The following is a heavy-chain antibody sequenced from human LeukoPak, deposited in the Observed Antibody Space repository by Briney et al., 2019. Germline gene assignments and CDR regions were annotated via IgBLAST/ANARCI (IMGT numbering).Heavy chain of an antibody. Sequence: GGSLRLSCAASGFTFSNYWMNWVRQAPGKGLVWVSRSKSDGSYTSYADSVKGRFTISRDNAKNTLYLQMNSLRAEDTAVYYCARDLDKWNYIGYWGQGTLVTVSS. J-gene: IGHJ4*02. D-gene: IGHD1-7*01. V-gene: IGHV3-74*01. CDR3: ARDLDKWNYIGY. CDR1: GFTFSNYW. CDR2: SKSDGSYT.